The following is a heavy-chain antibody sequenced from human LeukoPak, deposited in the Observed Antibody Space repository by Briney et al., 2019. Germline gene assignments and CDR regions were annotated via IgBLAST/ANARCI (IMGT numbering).Heavy chain of an antibody. Sequence: KSGRSLRLSCTASGFTFGDYAMSWFRQAPGKGLEWVGFIRSKAYGGTTEYAASVKGRFTISRDDSKSIAYLQMNSLKTEDTAVYYCTLAYCGGDCYPPDYWGQGTLVTVSS. CDR2: IRSKAYGGTT. J-gene: IGHJ4*02. V-gene: IGHV3-49*05. D-gene: IGHD2-21*02. CDR3: TLAYCGGDCYPPDY. CDR1: GFTFGDYA.